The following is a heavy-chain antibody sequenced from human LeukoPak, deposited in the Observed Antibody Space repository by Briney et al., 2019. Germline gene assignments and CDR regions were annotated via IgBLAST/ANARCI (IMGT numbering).Heavy chain of an antibody. V-gene: IGHV3-23*01. J-gene: IGHJ4*02. Sequence: GGSLRLSCAAFGCTFNNYALNWVRQAPGTGLEWVSLISGTGVTYYAGSVKGLFTTSIDDSKNTLYLQMTRLRAEDTALYYRASPLRGPGADYWGQGTLVTVSS. D-gene: IGHD2-15*01. CDR3: ASPLRGPGADY. CDR1: GCTFNNYA. CDR2: ISGTGVT.